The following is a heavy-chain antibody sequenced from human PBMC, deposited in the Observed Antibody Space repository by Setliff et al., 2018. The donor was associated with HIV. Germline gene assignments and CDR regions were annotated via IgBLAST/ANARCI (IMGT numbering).Heavy chain of an antibody. Sequence: SETLSLTCAFYGGSLHGFYWGWIRQSPGKGLEWIGQINHSGSTNYNPSLRSRVTIRVDMSKNQFSLEVTAVTAADTAVYYCARLSDDRYYYDSSGYRGFDIWGQGTMVTVSS. J-gene: IGHJ3*02. CDR1: GGSLHGFY. V-gene: IGHV4-34*01. CDR3: ARLSDDRYYYDSSGYRGFDI. CDR2: INHSGST. D-gene: IGHD3-22*01.